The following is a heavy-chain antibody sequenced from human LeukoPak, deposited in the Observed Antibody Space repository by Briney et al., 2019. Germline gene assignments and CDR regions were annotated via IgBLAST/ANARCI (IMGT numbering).Heavy chain of an antibody. CDR3: AISGVRGVIRYYFDY. J-gene: IGHJ4*02. D-gene: IGHD3-10*01. CDR1: GYTFTSYA. Sequence: GASVKVSCKASGYTFTSYAMHWVRQAPGQRLEWMGWINAGNGNTKYSQKFQGRVTITRDTSASTAYMELSSQRSEDTAVYYCAISGVRGVIRYYFDYWGQGTLVTVSS. V-gene: IGHV1-3*01. CDR2: INAGNGNT.